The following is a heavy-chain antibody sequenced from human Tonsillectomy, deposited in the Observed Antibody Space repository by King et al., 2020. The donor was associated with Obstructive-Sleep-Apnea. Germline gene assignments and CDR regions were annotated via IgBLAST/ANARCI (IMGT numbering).Heavy chain of an antibody. D-gene: IGHD3-16*02. CDR3: ARHGHYDYVWGSHLSEFDY. V-gene: IGHV4-59*08. Sequence: VQLQESGPGLVKPSETLSLTCTVSGGSISSYYWSWIRQPPGKGLEWIGYIYYSGSTNYNPSLKSRVTISVDTSKNQFSLKLSSVTAADTAAYYCARHGHYDYVWGSHLSEFDYWGQGTLVTVSS. CDR2: IYYSGST. CDR1: GGSISSYY. J-gene: IGHJ4*02.